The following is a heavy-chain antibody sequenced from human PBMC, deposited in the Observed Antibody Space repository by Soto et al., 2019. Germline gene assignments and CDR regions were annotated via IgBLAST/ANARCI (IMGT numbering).Heavy chain of an antibody. CDR3: VRDSGAKLSSS. J-gene: IGHJ4*02. D-gene: IGHD6-13*01. CDR1: GGTFSSYR. CDR2: IVPIYRTA. V-gene: IGHV1-69*01. Sequence: QVQLVQSGAEVKKPGSSVKVSCKASGGTFSSYRINWVRQAPGQGLEWVGGIVPIYRTADYAQKFQGRVTITADEFARTSYMELRSLKSQDTAVYYCVRDSGAKLSSSWGQGTLVTVSS.